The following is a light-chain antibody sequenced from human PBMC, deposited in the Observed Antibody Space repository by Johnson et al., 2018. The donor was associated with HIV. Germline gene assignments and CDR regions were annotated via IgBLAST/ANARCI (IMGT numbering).Light chain of an antibody. CDR2: ENN. V-gene: IGLV1-51*02. Sequence: SVLTQPPSVSAAPGQKVPISCSGSSSNIGNNYVSWYQQLPGTAPKLLIYENNKRPSGIPDRFSGSKFGTSATLGITGLQTGDEGDYYCGTWDRSLSAGGVFGTGTKVTV. J-gene: IGLJ1*01. CDR1: SSNIGNNY. CDR3: GTWDRSLSAGGV.